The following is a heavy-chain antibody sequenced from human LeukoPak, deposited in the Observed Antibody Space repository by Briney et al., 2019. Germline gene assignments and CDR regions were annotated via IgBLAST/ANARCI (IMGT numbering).Heavy chain of an antibody. J-gene: IGHJ3*02. CDR1: GYIFVNFG. CDR2: ISAYNGNT. Sequence: GASVKVSCKASGYIFVNFGISWVRQAPGQGLEWMGWISAYNGNTNYAQKLQGRVTMTTDTSTSTAYMELRSLRSDDTAVYYCARVYYDFWSGYEYDAFDIWGQGTMVTVSS. V-gene: IGHV1-18*01. D-gene: IGHD3-3*01. CDR3: ARVYYDFWSGYEYDAFDI.